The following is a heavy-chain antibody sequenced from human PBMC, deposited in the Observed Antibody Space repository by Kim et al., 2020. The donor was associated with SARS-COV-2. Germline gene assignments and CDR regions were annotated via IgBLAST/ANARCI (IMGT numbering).Heavy chain of an antibody. D-gene: IGHD3-10*01. V-gene: IGHV4-34*01. CDR1: GGSFSGYY. CDR3: ARGPNDYYYGSGSYLDY. J-gene: IGHJ4*02. Sequence: SETLSLTCAVYGGSFSGYYWSWIRQPPGKGLEWIGEINHSGSTNYNPSLKSRVTISVDTSKNQFSMKLSSVTAADTAVYYCARGPNDYYYGSGSYLDYWGQGTLVTVSS. CDR2: INHSGST.